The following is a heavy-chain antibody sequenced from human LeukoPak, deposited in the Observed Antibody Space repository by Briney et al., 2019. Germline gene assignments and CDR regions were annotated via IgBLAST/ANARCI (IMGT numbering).Heavy chain of an antibody. J-gene: IGHJ4*02. CDR3: AKDLGLGVVAGGPGAIDH. D-gene: IGHD3-16*01. V-gene: IGHV3-30*18. CDR1: GFIFSNYA. CDR2: LSFDGSVE. Sequence: GALILSCAASGFIFSNYAMHWVRQAPGKGREWVATLSFDGSVEYYADSVKGRCTISRDNSKDTLSLQMNTLRIDDTALYYCAKDLGLGVVAGGPGAIDHWGQGTLVTVSS.